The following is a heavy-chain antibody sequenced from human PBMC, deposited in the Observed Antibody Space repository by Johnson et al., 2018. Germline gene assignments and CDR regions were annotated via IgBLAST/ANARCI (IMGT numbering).Heavy chain of an antibody. Sequence: QVQLVQSGGGVVQPGRSLRLSCAASGFTFSKYGIHWVRQAPGKGLEWVAVIWHDGSNAEYADSVTGRFILSRDNSKNTLYLQMNSLGAEDTAVYYWAREFSSKRDLDVWGQGTTVTVSS. CDR1: GFTFSKYG. CDR3: AREFSSKRDLDV. D-gene: IGHD2/OR15-2a*01. CDR2: IWHDGSNA. V-gene: IGHV3-33*01. J-gene: IGHJ6*02.